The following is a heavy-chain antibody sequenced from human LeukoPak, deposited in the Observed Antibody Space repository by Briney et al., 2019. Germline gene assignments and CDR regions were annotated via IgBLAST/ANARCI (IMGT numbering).Heavy chain of an antibody. CDR1: GYTFTGYY. CDR3: ARARLCCSSTSCYPGGNWFDP. D-gene: IGHD2-2*01. Sequence: GASVKVSCKASGYTFTGYYMHWVRQAPGQGLEWMGRINPNSGGTNYAQKFQGRVTMTRDTSISTAYMEPSRLRSDDTAVYYCARARLCCSSTSCYPGGNWFDPWGQGTLVTVSS. CDR2: INPNSGGT. J-gene: IGHJ5*02. V-gene: IGHV1-2*06.